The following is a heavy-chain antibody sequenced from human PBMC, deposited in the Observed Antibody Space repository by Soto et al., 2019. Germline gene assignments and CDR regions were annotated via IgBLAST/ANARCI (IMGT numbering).Heavy chain of an antibody. V-gene: IGHV1-69*05. Sequence: QVQLVQSGAEVKKPGSSVKVSCKASGGTFSSYAISWVRQAPGQGLEWMGGLIPIFGTANYAQKFQGRVTITSDESTRSAYIELSNLSSPDTPVHFCASPTRPHYDSRAQSAWSDPWGQGTLVTVSP. D-gene: IGHD3-22*01. J-gene: IGHJ5*02. CDR2: LIPIFGTA. CDR3: ASPTRPHYDSRAQSAWSDP. CDR1: GGTFSSYA.